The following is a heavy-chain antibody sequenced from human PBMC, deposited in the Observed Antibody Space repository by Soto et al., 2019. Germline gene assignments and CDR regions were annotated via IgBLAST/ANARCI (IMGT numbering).Heavy chain of an antibody. D-gene: IGHD3-22*01. CDR2: IYLSGFT. Sequence: QLQLQESGPGLVKPSGTLSLTCAVSGGSISSSHWWSWVRQPPGEGLERIGEIYLSGFTNYNPSRKSRLTISLHNSETQFYLRLSAAAAADTTMYYWARAPPGSDTSGYPRGAYFDLWGRVTLVTVSS. J-gene: IGHJ2*01. CDR3: ARAPPGSDTSGYPRGAYFDL. V-gene: IGHV4-4*02. CDR1: GGSISSSHW.